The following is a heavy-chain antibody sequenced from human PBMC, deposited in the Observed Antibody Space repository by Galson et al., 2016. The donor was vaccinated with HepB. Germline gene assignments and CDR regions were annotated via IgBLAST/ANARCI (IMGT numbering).Heavy chain of an antibody. V-gene: IGHV4-34*01. Sequence: SETLSLTCAVYGGSFSGYFWSWIRQPPGKGLEWIGEINRSGGTNYNPSLKSRVTLSVDTSKNHFSLNRSSVTAAGTAVSYCARCGSFWGQGTLVTVSS. CDR3: ARCGSF. CDR1: GGSFSGYF. J-gene: IGHJ4*02. CDR2: INRSGGT. D-gene: IGHD2-21*01.